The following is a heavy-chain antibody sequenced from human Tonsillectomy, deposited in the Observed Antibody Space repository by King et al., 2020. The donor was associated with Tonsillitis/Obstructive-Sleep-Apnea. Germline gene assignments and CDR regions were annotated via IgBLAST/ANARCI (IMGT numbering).Heavy chain of an antibody. J-gene: IGHJ6*03. Sequence: VQLVESGAEVKKPGASVKVSCKASGYTFTGCYLHWVRQAPGQGLELMGRINPNSGGRNYAQKFQGRVTMTRDTSISTAYIERSRLRSDGTAVYYCATSTIFGVVPEAHSGNYYMDVWGKGTTVTVSS. CDR1: GYTFTGCY. CDR2: INPNSGGR. CDR3: ATSTIFGVVPEAHSGNYYMDV. V-gene: IGHV1-2*06. D-gene: IGHD3-3*01.